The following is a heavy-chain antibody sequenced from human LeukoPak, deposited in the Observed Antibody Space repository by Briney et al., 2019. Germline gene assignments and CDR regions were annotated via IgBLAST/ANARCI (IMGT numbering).Heavy chain of an antibody. CDR2: ISASGDST. Sequence: GGSLRLSCAASGFTFSSYAMSWVRQAPGKGLEWVSDISASGDSTYYADSVKGRFSISRDNSKNTLYLQMNSLRAEDTAVFYCXKVATKGNYYDXSXYXLXXWGQXTLV. CDR3: XKVATKGNYYDXSXYXLXX. J-gene: IGHJ4*02. CDR1: GFTFSSYA. V-gene: IGHV3-23*01. D-gene: IGHD3-22*01.